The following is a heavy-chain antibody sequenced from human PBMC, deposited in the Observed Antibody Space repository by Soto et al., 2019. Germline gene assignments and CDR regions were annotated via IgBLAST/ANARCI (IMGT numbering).Heavy chain of an antibody. J-gene: IGHJ4*02. Sequence: ASVKVFCKASGYTFTSYDINWVRQATGQGLEWMGWMNPNSGNTGYAQKFQGRVTMTRNTSISTAYMELSSLRSEDTAVYYCARFSLYSSSWLYYFDYWGQGTLVTVSS. D-gene: IGHD6-13*01. CDR3: ARFSLYSSSWLYYFDY. V-gene: IGHV1-8*01. CDR2: MNPNSGNT. CDR1: GYTFTSYD.